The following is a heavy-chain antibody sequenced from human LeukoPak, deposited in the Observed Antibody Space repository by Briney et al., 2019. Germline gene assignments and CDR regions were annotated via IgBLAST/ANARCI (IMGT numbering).Heavy chain of an antibody. CDR1: GFTFSSYG. V-gene: IGHV3-30*03. CDR2: ISYDGSNK. CDR3: ARALRGYSYVLDY. J-gene: IGHJ4*02. Sequence: GGSLRLSCAASGFTFSSYGMHWDRQAPGKGLEWVALISYDGSNKYYADSVKGRFTISRDNSKNTLYLQMNSLRAEDTAVYYCARALRGYSYVLDYWGQGTLVTVSS. D-gene: IGHD5-18*01.